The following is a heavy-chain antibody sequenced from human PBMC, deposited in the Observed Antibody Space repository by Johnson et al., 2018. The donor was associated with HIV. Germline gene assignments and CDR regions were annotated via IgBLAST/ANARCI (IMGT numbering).Heavy chain of an antibody. Sequence: QMQLVESGGGVVQPGGSLRLSCAASGFTFSSHAMHWVRQAPGKGLEWVAFIRYDGSNKYYADSVKGRFTISRDNSKNTLYLQMNSLRAEDTALYYCAIYGLVTRAFDIWGQGTMVAVSS. CDR2: IRYDGSNK. V-gene: IGHV3-30*02. CDR1: GFTFSSHA. CDR3: AIYGLVTRAFDI. J-gene: IGHJ3*02. D-gene: IGHD2-21*02.